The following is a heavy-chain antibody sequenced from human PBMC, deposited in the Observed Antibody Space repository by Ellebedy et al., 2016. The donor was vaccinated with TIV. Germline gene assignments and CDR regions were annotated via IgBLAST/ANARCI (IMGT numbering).Heavy chain of an antibody. CDR3: AKVGYGSGTILSGYYYGMDV. CDR1: GFTFSSYA. V-gene: IGHV3-23*01. CDR2: ISGSGGST. Sequence: PGGSRRLSCAASGFTFSSYAMSWVRQAPGKGLEWVSAISGSGGSTYYADSVKGRFTISRDNSKNTLYLQMNSLRAEDTAVYYCAKVGYGSGTILSGYYYGMDVWGQGTTVTVSS. D-gene: IGHD3-10*01. J-gene: IGHJ6*02.